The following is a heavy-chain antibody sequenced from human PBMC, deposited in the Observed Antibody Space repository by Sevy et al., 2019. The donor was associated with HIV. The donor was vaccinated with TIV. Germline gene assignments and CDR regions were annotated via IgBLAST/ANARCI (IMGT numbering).Heavy chain of an antibody. CDR3: GPLIAAAGAGDY. CDR1: GFTFSSYG. Sequence: GGSLRLSCAASGFTFSSYGMHWVRQAPGKGLEWVAVIWYDGSNKYYADSVKGRFTISRDNSKNTLYLQMNSLRAEDTAVYYCGPLIAAAGAGDYWGQGTLVTVSS. V-gene: IGHV3-33*01. CDR2: IWYDGSNK. D-gene: IGHD6-13*01. J-gene: IGHJ4*02.